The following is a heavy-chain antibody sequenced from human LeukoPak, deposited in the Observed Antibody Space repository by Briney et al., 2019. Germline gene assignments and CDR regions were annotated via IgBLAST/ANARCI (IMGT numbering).Heavy chain of an antibody. CDR2: MYYSGST. V-gene: IGHV4-59*01. J-gene: IGHJ4*02. D-gene: IGHD4-17*01. Sequence: SETLSLTCTVSGASFNNYSCHWIRQPPGKGLEWIGYMYYSGSTDYNPSLKSRVTMSLDTSKNQFSLNLSSVTAADPAVYYCARGPTVTTDYWGQGILVTVSS. CDR3: ARGPTVTTDY. CDR1: GASFNNYS.